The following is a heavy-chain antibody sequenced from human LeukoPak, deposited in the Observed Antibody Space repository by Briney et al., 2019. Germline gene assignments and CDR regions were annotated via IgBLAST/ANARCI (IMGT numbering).Heavy chain of an antibody. J-gene: IGHJ4*02. D-gene: IGHD6-13*01. CDR3: ARGPYSSNWYVDY. V-gene: IGHV3-48*03. CDR2: ISRTGNSI. CDR1: GFTLSSYE. Sequence: PGGSLRLSCAASGFTLSSYEMNWVRLAPGKGLEWISYISRTGNSIYYADSVKGRFTIYRDSAKNSLYLQMNSLRAEDTAVYYCARGPYSSNWYVDYWGQGTLVTVAS.